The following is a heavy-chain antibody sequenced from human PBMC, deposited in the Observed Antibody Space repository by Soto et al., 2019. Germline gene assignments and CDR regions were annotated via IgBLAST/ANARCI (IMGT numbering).Heavy chain of an antibody. CDR1: GGSISSAGYY. V-gene: IGHV4-31*03. D-gene: IGHD2-15*01. CDR3: ARELSSGGVDY. Sequence: QVQLQESGPGLVKPSQTLSLTCTVSGGSISSAGYYWSWIRQHPGKGLEWIGYIYYSGSSYYNPSLKSRVTISVDTSKNQFSLKLSSVTAADTAVYYCARELSSGGVDYWGQGTLVTVSS. J-gene: IGHJ4*02. CDR2: IYYSGSS.